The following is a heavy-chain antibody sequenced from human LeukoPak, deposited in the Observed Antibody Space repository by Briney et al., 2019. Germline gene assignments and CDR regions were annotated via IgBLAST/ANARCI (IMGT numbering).Heavy chain of an antibody. Sequence: PSETLSLTCTVSGGSISSYYWSWIRQPPGRGLEWIGYIYYSGSTNYNPSLKSRVTISVDTSKNQFSLKLNSVTAADTAVYYCARLASYCGGDCYLHWGQGTLVTVSS. J-gene: IGHJ4*02. CDR2: IYYSGST. D-gene: IGHD2-21*02. CDR1: GGSISSYY. CDR3: ARLASYCGGDCYLH. V-gene: IGHV4-59*08.